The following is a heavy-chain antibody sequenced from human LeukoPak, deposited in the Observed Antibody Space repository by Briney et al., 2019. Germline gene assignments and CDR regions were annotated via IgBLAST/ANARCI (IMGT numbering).Heavy chain of an antibody. V-gene: IGHV3-23*01. J-gene: IGHJ4*02. CDR2: ISGGGGTT. Sequence: GGSLRLSCAGSGFTFSSYAMSWVRQAPGKGLEWVSSISGGGGTTNYADSVKGRFTISRDNSRNTLYLQMDSLRADDTAVYYCTKEITPNYGSGSYSYDYWGQGTLVTVFS. D-gene: IGHD3-10*01. CDR1: GFTFSSYA. CDR3: TKEITPNYGSGSYSYDY.